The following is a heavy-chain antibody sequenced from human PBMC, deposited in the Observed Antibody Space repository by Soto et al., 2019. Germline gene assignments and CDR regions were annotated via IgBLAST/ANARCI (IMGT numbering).Heavy chain of an antibody. V-gene: IGHV1-18*01. J-gene: IGHJ4*02. D-gene: IGHD2-8*02. CDR3: ARSCPGRTCYFIY. CDR1: GYSFTNYG. Sequence: QVQLVQSGAEVKEPGASVKVSCKASGYSFTNYGVSWVRQASGQGLEWMGWISTFNGKTDYAERLQGRVTLTTDTSTNTAYMELRSLRSDDTAIYYCARSCPGRTCYFIYWGQGTLVAVSS. CDR2: ISTFNGKT.